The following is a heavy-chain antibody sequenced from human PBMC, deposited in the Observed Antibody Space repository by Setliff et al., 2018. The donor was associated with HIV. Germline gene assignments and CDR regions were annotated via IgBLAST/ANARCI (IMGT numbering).Heavy chain of an antibody. J-gene: IGHJ5*02. CDR2: INTSGTT. D-gene: IGHD3-22*01. Sequence: SETLSLTCTVSGGSISSYYWSWIRQPPGKGLEWIGYINTSGTTNYNPSLKSRVTISVDTSKNQFSLKLGSVTAADTAVYFCARQTYYYDNSGHNWFDPWGQGTLVTVSS. V-gene: IGHV4-4*09. CDR3: ARQTYYYDNSGHNWFDP. CDR1: GGSISSYY.